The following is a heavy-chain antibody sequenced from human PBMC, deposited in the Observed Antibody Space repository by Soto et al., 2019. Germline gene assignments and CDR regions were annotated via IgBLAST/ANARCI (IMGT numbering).Heavy chain of an antibody. D-gene: IGHD5-12*01. Sequence: GGSLRLSCGASGFTFSNFAMSWVRQAPGRGLEWVSGISASGRDIHYADSVKGRFPVSRDNSKTTLYLQMNSLRAEDTAIYYCAKGKTSGCYYFALWGQGALGTVSS. J-gene: IGHJ4*02. CDR2: ISASGRDI. CDR1: GFTFSNFA. CDR3: AKGKTSGCYYFAL. V-gene: IGHV3-23*01.